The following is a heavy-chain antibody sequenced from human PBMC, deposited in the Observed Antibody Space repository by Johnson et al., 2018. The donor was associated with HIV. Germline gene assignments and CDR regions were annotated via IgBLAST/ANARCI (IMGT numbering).Heavy chain of an antibody. CDR1: GFTVSSNY. J-gene: IGHJ3*02. Sequence: VQLVESGGGVVRPGGSLRLSCAASGFTVSSNYMSWVRQAPGKGLEWVSVIYSGGSPYYADSVKGRFTISSDNSKNKLYLQMNRLRAEDTAVYYCAKDRVLGNQDDAFDMWGQGKMVTVSS. V-gene: IGHV3-66*01. CDR2: IYSGGSP. D-gene: IGHD7-27*01. CDR3: AKDRVLGNQDDAFDM.